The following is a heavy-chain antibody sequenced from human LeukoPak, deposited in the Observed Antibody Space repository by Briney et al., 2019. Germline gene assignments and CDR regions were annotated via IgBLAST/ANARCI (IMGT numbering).Heavy chain of an antibody. J-gene: IGHJ6*03. D-gene: IGHD1-26*01. V-gene: IGHV1-2*02. Sequence: GASVKVSCKASGYTFTGYYMHWVRQAPGQGLEWMGWINLNSGGTNYAQKFQGRFTMTRDTSISTAYMELSRLRSDDTAVYYCARAHYYRPHYYYYYMDVWGKGTTVTVSS. CDR1: GYTFTGYY. CDR2: INLNSGGT. CDR3: ARAHYYRPHYYYYYMDV.